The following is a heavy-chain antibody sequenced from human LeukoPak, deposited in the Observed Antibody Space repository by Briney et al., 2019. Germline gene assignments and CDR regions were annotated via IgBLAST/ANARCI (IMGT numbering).Heavy chain of an antibody. CDR1: GGSISSYY. J-gene: IGHJ6*03. Sequence: ETLSLTCTDSGGSISSYYWSWIRQPPGKGLEWIGYIYSSGSTNYNPSLKSRVTISVDTSKNQFSLKLSSVTAADTAVYYCAREAPYYYMDVWGKGTTVTVSS. CDR3: AREAPYYYMDV. V-gene: IGHV4-59*01. CDR2: IYSSGST.